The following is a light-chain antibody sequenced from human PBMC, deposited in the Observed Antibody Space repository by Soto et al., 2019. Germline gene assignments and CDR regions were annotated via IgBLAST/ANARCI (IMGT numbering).Light chain of an antibody. J-gene: IGKJ2*01. CDR3: QQYNNWPPYT. CDR1: QSVSSN. CDR2: GAS. Sequence: EIVMTQSPATLSVSPGERATLSCRASQSVSSNLAWYQQKPGQAPRLLIYGASTRATGIPARFSGSGSETEFTLTISSLQSEDFAVYYCQQYNNWPPYTFGQGTKLELK. V-gene: IGKV3-15*01.